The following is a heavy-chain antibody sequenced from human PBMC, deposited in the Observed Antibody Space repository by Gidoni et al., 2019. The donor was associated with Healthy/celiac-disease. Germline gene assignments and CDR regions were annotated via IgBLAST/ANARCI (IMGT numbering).Heavy chain of an antibody. D-gene: IGHD3-10*01. J-gene: IGHJ6*02. CDR2: TIPIFGTA. CDR1: GGTFSSYA. V-gene: IGHV1-69*06. Sequence: QVQLVQSGAEVKKPGSSVKGSCKASGGTFSSYAISWVRQAPGKGLDWRGGTIPIFGTANSAQKFQGRVPIPADKSTGPAYVELSSLSSEDPAVYSCARGGVRGVIHYYYGMDVWGQGTTVTVSS. CDR3: ARGGVRGVIHYYYGMDV.